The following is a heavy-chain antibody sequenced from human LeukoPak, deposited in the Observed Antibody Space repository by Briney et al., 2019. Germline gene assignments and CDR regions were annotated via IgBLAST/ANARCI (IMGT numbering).Heavy chain of an antibody. CDR1: GFTFSSYG. CDR2: ISYDGSNK. CDR3: AKAPWGLYDSSGYYYFH. V-gene: IGHV3-30*18. J-gene: IGHJ4*02. Sequence: GSLRLSCAASGFTFSSYGMHWVRQAPGKGLEWVAVISYDGSNKYYADSVKGRFTISRDNSKNTLYLQMNSLRAEDTAVYYCAKAPWGLYDSSGYYYFHWGQGTLVTVSS. D-gene: IGHD3-22*01.